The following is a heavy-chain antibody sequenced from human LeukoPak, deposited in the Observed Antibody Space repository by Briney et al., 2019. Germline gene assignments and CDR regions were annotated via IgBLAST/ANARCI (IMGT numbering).Heavy chain of an antibody. CDR2: ISSRSSYI. CDR1: GFTFSSYS. V-gene: IGHV3-21*01. Sequence: GGSLRLSCAASGFTFSSYSMNWARQAPGKGLEWVSSISSRSSYIYYADSVKGRFTISRDNAKNSLYLQMNSLRAEDTAVYYCARDPGSGDYWGQGTLVTVSS. J-gene: IGHJ4*02. CDR3: ARDPGSGDY.